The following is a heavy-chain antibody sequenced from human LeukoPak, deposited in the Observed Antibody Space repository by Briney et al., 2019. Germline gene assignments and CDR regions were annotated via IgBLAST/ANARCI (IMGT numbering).Heavy chain of an antibody. D-gene: IGHD6-19*01. V-gene: IGHV4-59*12. CDR1: GGSMTNLY. J-gene: IGHJ4*02. CDR3: ATNSGWRFDY. Sequence: SETLSLTCSVSGGSMTNLYWTWIRQPPGKGLEWIGDIYDSGSTRYNTSLESRVTISVDTSKNQFSLKLSSVTAADTAVYYCATNSGWRFDYWGQGTLVTVSS. CDR2: IYDSGST.